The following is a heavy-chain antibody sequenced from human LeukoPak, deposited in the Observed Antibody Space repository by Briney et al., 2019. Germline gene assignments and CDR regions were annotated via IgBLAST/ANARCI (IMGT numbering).Heavy chain of an antibody. CDR1: GGSFSGYY. CDR3: ARAGNGRNWFDP. D-gene: IGHD1-14*01. Sequence: PSETLSLTXAVYGGSFSGYYWSWIRQPPGKGLEWIGEINHSGSTNYNPSLKSRVTISVDTSKNQFSLKLSSVTAADTAVYYCARAGNGRNWFDPWGQGTLVTVSS. J-gene: IGHJ5*02. V-gene: IGHV4-34*01. CDR2: INHSGST.